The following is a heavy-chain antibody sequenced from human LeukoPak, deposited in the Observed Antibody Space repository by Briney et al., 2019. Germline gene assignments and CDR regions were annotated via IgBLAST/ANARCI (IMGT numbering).Heavy chain of an antibody. J-gene: IGHJ4*01. V-gene: IGHV1-24*01. Sequence: ASVKVSCKVSGDTLTELSMHWVRQAPGKGLEWMGGFDPKEGERVYAQNFQGRFTMTEDTSSGTAYMELNSLRSEDTAVYYCTTREIVVEPAETSLVRGVLWRSDFWGHGTLVTVSS. CDR3: TTREIVVEPAETSLVRGVLWRSDF. CDR2: FDPKEGER. D-gene: IGHD3-10*01. CDR1: GDTLTELS.